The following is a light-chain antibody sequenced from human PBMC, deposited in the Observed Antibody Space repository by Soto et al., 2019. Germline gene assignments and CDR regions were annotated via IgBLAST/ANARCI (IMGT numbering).Light chain of an antibody. CDR2: GAS. Sequence: EIVLTQSPGTLSLSPGERATLSCRASQSFNSIYLAWYQQKPGQAPRLLIYGASSRATGIPDRFSGSGSGTDFTLTISRLEPEAFEVYYCHQYDSWTFGQGTKVDIK. J-gene: IGKJ1*01. CDR1: QSFNSIY. CDR3: HQYDSWT. V-gene: IGKV3-20*01.